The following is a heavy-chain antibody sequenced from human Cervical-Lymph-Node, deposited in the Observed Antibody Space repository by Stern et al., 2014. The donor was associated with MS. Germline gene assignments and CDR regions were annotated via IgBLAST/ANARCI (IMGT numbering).Heavy chain of an antibody. CDR3: ASRWSGTYYGQNWFDP. CDR2: IYNSGAT. Sequence: QVQLVESGPGLVKPSQTLSLTCTVSGDSITSGGHYWSWIRQHPGKGLEWIGYIYNSGATFYNPSLKGRVTISLDTSKNQFSLQLSSVTAADTAIYYCASRWSGTYYGQNWFDPWGQGILVTVST. V-gene: IGHV4-31*03. D-gene: IGHD1-26*01. CDR1: GDSITSGGHY. J-gene: IGHJ5*02.